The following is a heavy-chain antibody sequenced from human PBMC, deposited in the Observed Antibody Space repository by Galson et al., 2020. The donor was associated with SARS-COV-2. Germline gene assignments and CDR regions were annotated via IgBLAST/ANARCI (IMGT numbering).Heavy chain of an antibody. J-gene: IGHJ6*02. CDR3: ATGYCGGDCYSNYYYYYGMDV. D-gene: IGHD2-21*02. Sequence: ASVKVSCKVSGYTLTELSMHWVRQAPGKGLEWMGGFDPEDGETIYAQKFQGRVTMTEDTSTDTAYMELSSLRSEDTAVYYCATGYCGGDCYSNYYYYYGMDVWGQGTTVTVSS. CDR2: FDPEDGET. V-gene: IGHV1-24*01. CDR1: GYTLTELS.